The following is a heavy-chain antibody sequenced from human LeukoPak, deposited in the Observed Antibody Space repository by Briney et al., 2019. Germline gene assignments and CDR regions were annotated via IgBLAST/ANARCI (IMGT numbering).Heavy chain of an antibody. D-gene: IGHD6-6*01. V-gene: IGHV1-69*01. CDR1: GGTFSSYA. Sequence: XASVXVSCKASGGTFSSYAISWVRQAPGQGLEWMGGIIPIFGTANYAQKFQGRVTITADESTSTAYMELSSLRSEDTAVYYCARARQLGPTNSYYYYYMDVWGKGTTVTVSS. CDR2: IIPIFGTA. CDR3: ARARQLGPTNSYYYYYMDV. J-gene: IGHJ6*03.